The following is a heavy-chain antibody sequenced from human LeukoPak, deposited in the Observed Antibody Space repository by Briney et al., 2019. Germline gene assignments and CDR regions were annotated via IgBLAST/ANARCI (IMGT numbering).Heavy chain of an antibody. CDR1: GGSFSGYY. CDR2: IYYDGNT. CDR3: ARRSHCTGGSCPPV. J-gene: IGHJ6*02. V-gene: IGHV4-34*01. Sequence: PSETLSLTCAVYGGSFSGYYWSWIRQPPGKGLEWIGSIYYDGNTYYNPSLKSRVTISVDTSRNQFSLKLNSVTAADTAIYYCARRSHCTGGSCPPVWGQGATVTVSS. D-gene: IGHD2-15*01.